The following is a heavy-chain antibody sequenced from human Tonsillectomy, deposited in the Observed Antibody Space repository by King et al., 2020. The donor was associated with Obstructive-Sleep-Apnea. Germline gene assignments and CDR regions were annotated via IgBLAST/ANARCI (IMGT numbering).Heavy chain of an antibody. J-gene: IGHJ6*02. CDR2: IGKEGKNK. Sequence: VQLVESGGGVVQPGRSLRLSCAASGFTFNIYSMYWVRQAPGKGLEWVSFIGKEGKNKYYGDSVKGRFTVSRDNSRNRLYLQMNSLRPEDTAVYYCAADKYSHYPHDYSLDIWGQGTTVTVS. D-gene: IGHD5-12*01. V-gene: IGHV3-30*04. CDR1: GFTFNIYS. CDR3: AADKYSHYPHDYSLDI.